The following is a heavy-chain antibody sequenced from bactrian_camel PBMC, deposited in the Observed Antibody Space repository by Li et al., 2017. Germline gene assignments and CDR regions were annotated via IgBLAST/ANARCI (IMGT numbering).Heavy chain of an antibody. V-gene: IGHV3S57*01. D-gene: IGHD1*01. J-gene: IGHJ4*01. CDR2: IDADGTT. Sequence: HVQLVESGGGSVQAGGSLTLSCQMTGRTWTKFRMAWFRQSPGKERERVAAIDADGTTSYVDSVKDRFTVSEDNAGNTLYLQMNSLRPDEDTAMYYCAADLRSRSGSLCTSDLRYADVAFRRSDFGIPGQGTQVTVS. CDR1: GRTWTKFR.